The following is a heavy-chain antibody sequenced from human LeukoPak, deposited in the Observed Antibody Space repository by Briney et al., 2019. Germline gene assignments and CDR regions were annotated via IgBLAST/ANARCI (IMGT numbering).Heavy chain of an antibody. Sequence: SETLSLTCTVSGGSISSYYWSWIRQPPGEGLEWIGYIYYSGSTNYNPSLKSRVTISVDTSKNQFSLKLSSVTAADTAVYYCARDGYYFDYWGQGTLVTVSS. V-gene: IGHV4-59*01. CDR2: IYYSGST. D-gene: IGHD5-12*01. CDR3: ARDGYYFDY. J-gene: IGHJ4*02. CDR1: GGSISSYY.